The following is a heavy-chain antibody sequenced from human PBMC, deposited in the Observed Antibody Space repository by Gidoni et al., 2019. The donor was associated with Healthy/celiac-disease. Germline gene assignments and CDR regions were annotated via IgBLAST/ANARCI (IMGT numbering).Heavy chain of an antibody. CDR3: ARVGNWFDP. Sequence: QVQLQQWGAGLLNPSETLSLTCAVYGGSFRGYYWSWIRQPPGKGLEWIGEINHSGSTNYNPSIKSRVTISVDTSKNQFALKLSSVTAADTAVYYCARVGNWFDPWGQGTLVTVAS. V-gene: IGHV4-34*01. CDR2: INHSGST. J-gene: IGHJ5*02. CDR1: GGSFRGYY. D-gene: IGHD3-10*01.